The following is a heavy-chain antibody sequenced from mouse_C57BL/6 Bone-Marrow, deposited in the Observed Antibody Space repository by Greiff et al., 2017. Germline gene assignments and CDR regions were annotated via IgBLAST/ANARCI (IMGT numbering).Heavy chain of an antibody. V-gene: IGHV1-81*01. CDR2: IYPRSGNT. CDR3: AGGQGGSY. J-gene: IGHJ2*01. CDR1: GYTFTSYG. D-gene: IGHD3-3*01. Sequence: QVQLQQSGAELARPGASVKLSCKASGYTFTSYGISWVKQRPGQGLEWIGDIYPRSGNTYYNEKFKGKATLTTDKSSSTAYMELSSLTSEDSAVCFCAGGQGGSYWGQGTTLTVSS.